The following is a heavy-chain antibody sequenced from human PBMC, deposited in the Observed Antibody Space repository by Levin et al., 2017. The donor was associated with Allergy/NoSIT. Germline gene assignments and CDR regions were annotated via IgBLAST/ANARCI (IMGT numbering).Heavy chain of an antibody. CDR2: IYWDDDK. CDR3: AHSPILYSSGWYGGFDY. CDR1: GFSLSTSGVG. J-gene: IGHJ4*02. V-gene: IGHV2-5*02. D-gene: IGHD6-19*01. Sequence: SGPTLVKPTQTLTLTCTFSGFSLSTSGVGVGWIRQPPGKALEWLALIYWDDDKRYSPSLKSRLTITKDTSKNQVVLTMTNMDPVDTATYYCAHSPILYSSGWYGGFDYWGQGTLVTVSS.